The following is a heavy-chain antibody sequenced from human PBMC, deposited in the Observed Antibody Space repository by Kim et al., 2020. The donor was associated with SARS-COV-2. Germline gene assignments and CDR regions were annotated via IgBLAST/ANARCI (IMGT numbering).Heavy chain of an antibody. CDR2: IRYDGSNK. D-gene: IGHD5-12*01. CDR1: GFTFSTYA. Sequence: GGSLRLSCVASGFTFSTYAMNWVRQAPGKGLEWVAVIRYDGSNKFYADSVRGRLTISRDNSKNTLYLQMNSLRDEDTALYYCARVVFMDGYKCDYFYRMGVWGRGTGVSVPS. J-gene: IGHJ6*01. V-gene: IGHV3-30*04. CDR3: ARVVFMDGYKCDYFYRMGV.